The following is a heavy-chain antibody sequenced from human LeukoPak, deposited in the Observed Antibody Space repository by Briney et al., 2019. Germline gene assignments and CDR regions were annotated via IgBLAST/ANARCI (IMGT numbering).Heavy chain of an antibody. CDR1: GFTFSDYY. J-gene: IGHJ5*02. V-gene: IGHV3-11*03. Sequence: GGSLRLSCVVSGFTFSDYYMSWIRQAPGKGLEWLSYISSGGSYTNYGDSVKGRFTISRDNAKNSLYLQMNSLRAEDTAVYYCARGGSYYGSGSSQRWFDPWSLGTLVTVSS. D-gene: IGHD3-10*01. CDR2: ISSGGSYT. CDR3: ARGGSYYGSGSSQRWFDP.